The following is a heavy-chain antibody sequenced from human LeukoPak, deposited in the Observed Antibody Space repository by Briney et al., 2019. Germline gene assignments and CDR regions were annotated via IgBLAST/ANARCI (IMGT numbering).Heavy chain of an antibody. D-gene: IGHD3-22*01. CDR2: IIPVFDTA. J-gene: IGHJ3*01. CDR1: RVTFSSYS. Sequence: GPTVTVSCKASRVTFSSYSVSWVRQAPGQGPDSMGRIIPVFDTANYAQQFHGRVVFTADDSTSTGHRQMSSLRFDDTAMYFCSRGPRATYYYDSSAFDGAFEVWSQGTMVTVSS. CDR3: SRGPRATYYYDSSAFDGAFEV. V-gene: IGHV1-69*15.